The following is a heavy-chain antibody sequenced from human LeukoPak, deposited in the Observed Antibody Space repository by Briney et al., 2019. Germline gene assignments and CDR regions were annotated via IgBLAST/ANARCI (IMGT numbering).Heavy chain of an antibody. Sequence: ASVKVSCKASGYTFTSYDINWVRQATGQGLEWMGWMNPNSGNTGYAQKFQGWVTMTRDTSISTAYMELSRLRSDDTAVYYCARGTGPQWGDRAFDIWGQGTMVTVSS. V-gene: IGHV1-8*02. J-gene: IGHJ3*02. CDR3: ARGTGPQWGDRAFDI. CDR1: GYTFTSYD. D-gene: IGHD3-9*01. CDR2: MNPNSGNT.